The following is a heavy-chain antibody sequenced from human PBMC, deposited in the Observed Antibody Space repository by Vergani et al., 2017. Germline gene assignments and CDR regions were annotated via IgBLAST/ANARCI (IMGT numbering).Heavy chain of an antibody. CDR1: GFISSSSW. J-gene: IGHJ6*02. Sequence: EGQLVESGGDWVQRGGSLRLSCAASGFISSSSWMSWVRQAPGKGLEWVANVNQDGSEKYYVDSVRGRFTISRDNAKNSIYLQMYSLRAEDTAVYFCVRVPLIRRGSGNYGINNYHGMDVWGQGTTVIVSS. CDR2: VNQDGSEK. CDR3: VRVPLIRRGSGNYGINNYHGMDV. V-gene: IGHV3-7*01. D-gene: IGHD3-10*01.